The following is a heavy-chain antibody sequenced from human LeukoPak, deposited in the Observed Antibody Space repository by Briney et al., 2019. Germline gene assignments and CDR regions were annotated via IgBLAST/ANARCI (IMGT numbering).Heavy chain of an antibody. V-gene: IGHV4-4*07. CDR3: ARDWAVTPRYFDL. CDR2: IYTSGST. Sequence: SETLSLTCTVSGGSISIYYWSWIRQPAGKGLEWIGHIYTSGSTNYNPSLKSRVTMSIDTSKNQFSLTLSSVTAADTAVYYCARDWAVTPRYFDLWGRGTLVTVSS. J-gene: IGHJ2*01. CDR1: GGSISIYY. D-gene: IGHD4-17*01.